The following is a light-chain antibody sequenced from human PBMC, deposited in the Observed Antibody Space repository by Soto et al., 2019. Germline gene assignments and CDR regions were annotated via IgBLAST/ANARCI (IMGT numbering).Light chain of an antibody. Sequence: QAVVTQPPSVSGTPGQRVTVSCSGSSSSIGSNAVNCYQQLPGTAPKLLIYDTNQRPSGVPDRFSGSKSGTSASLAISGLQSEDEADYYCSSWDDSLRGVVFGGGTKLTVL. CDR3: SSWDDSLRGVV. CDR2: DTN. J-gene: IGLJ2*01. V-gene: IGLV1-44*01. CDR1: SSSIGSNA.